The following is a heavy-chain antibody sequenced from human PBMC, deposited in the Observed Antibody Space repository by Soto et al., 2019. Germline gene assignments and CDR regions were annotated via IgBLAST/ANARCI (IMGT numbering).Heavy chain of an antibody. J-gene: IGHJ2*01. D-gene: IGHD2-2*01. CDR3: ARGSEDLYQLLSYWYFDL. V-gene: IGHV3-7*03. CDR2: IKQDGSEK. Sequence: EVQLVESGGGLVQPGGSLRLSCAASGFTFSSYWMSWFRQAPGKGLEWVANIKQDGSEKYYVDSVKGRFTISRDNAKNSLYLQMNSLRAEDTAVYYCARGSEDLYQLLSYWYFDLWGRGTLVTVSS. CDR1: GFTFSSYW.